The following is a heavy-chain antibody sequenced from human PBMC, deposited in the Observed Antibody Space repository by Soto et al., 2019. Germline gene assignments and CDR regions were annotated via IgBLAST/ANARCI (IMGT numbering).Heavy chain of an antibody. CDR3: AATAEWELPS. V-gene: IGHV4-31*03. Sequence: SETLSLTCTVSGDSITSGVHYWSWIRQLPGKGLEWIGYIFYSGPTYYNPSLKSRVAISVDTSKNQFSLKLSSVTAADTAVYYCAATAEWELPSWGQGTLVTVSS. CDR2: IFYSGPT. CDR1: GDSITSGVHY. J-gene: IGHJ5*02. D-gene: IGHD1-26*01.